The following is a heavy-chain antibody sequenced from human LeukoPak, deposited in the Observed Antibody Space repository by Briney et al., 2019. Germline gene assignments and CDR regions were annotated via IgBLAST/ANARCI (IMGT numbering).Heavy chain of an antibody. CDR3: ARVRVATIIFDY. V-gene: IGHV4-59*01. J-gene: IGHJ4*02. CDR1: GGSISSYY. D-gene: IGHD5-12*01. CDR2: IYYSGST. Sequence: PSETLSLTCTVSGGSISSYYWSWIRQHPGKGLEGIGYIYYSGSTNYNPSLKSRVTISVDTSKNQFSLKLSSATAADTAVYYCARVRVATIIFDYWGQGTLVTVSS.